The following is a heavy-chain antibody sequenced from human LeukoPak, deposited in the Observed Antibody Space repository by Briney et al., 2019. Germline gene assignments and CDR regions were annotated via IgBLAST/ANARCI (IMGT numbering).Heavy chain of an antibody. J-gene: IGHJ4*02. CDR2: IIPILGIA. CDR3: ARIYCSGGSCIHNPANYFDY. CDR1: GGTFSSYA. Sequence: SVKVSCKASGGTFSSYAISWVRQAPGQGLEWMGRIIPILGIANYAQKFQGRVTITADKSTSTAYMELSGLRSEDTAVYYCARIYCSGGSCIHNPANYFDYWGQGTLVTVSS. D-gene: IGHD2-15*01. V-gene: IGHV1-69*04.